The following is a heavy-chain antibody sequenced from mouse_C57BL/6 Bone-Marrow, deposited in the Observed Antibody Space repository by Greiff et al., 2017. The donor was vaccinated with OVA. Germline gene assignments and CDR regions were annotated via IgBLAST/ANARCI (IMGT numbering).Heavy chain of an antibody. D-gene: IGHD3-2*02. V-gene: IGHV1-55*01. CDR2: IYPGSGST. Sequence: VQLQQSGAELVKPGASVKMSCKASGYTFTSYWITWVKQRPGQGLEWIGDIYPGSGSTNYNEKFKSKATLTVDTSSSTAYMQLSSLTSEDSAVYYCARRQLRVQGYAMDYWGQGTSVTVSS. J-gene: IGHJ4*01. CDR3: ARRQLRVQGYAMDY. CDR1: GYTFTSYW.